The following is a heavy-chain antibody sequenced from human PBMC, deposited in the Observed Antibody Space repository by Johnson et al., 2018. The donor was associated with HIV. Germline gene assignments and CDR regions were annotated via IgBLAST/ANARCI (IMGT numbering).Heavy chain of an antibody. J-gene: IGHJ3*02. Sequence: QVQLVESGGGVVQPGRSLRLSCAPSGFTFSRYAMHWVRQAPGKGLEWVAVISYDGSNKYYADSVKGRFTISRDNSKNTLYLQMNSLRAEDTAVYYWARGRGGSYADAFDIWGQGTMVTVSS. V-gene: IGHV3-30*01. CDR1: GFTFSRYA. CDR3: ARGRGGSYADAFDI. D-gene: IGHD1-26*01. CDR2: ISYDGSNK.